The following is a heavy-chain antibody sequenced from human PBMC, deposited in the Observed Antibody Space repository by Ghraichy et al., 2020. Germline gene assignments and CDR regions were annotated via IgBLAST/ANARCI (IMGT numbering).Heavy chain of an antibody. CDR3: ARDGGLLDY. V-gene: IGHV4-61*02. Sequence: SETLSLTCTVSGGSISSGSYYWSWIRQPAGKGLEWIGRIYTSGSTNYNPSLKSRVTISVDTSKNQFSLKLSSVTAADTAVYYCARDGGLLDYWGQGTLVTVSS. CDR2: IYTSGST. CDR1: GGSISSGSYY. D-gene: IGHD4-23*01. J-gene: IGHJ4*02.